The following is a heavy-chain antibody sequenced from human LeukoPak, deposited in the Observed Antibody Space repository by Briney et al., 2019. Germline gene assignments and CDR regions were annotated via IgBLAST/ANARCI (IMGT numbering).Heavy chain of an antibody. CDR3: ARVLAVVVAATDNWFDP. V-gene: IGHV4-34*01. CDR1: GGSFSGYY. Sequence: NPSETLSLTCAVYGGSFSGYYWSWIRQPPGKGLEWIGEINHSGSTNYNPSLKSRVTISVDTSKSQFSLKLSSVTAADTAVYYCARVLAVVVAATDNWFDPWGQGTLVTVSS. CDR2: INHSGST. D-gene: IGHD2-15*01. J-gene: IGHJ5*02.